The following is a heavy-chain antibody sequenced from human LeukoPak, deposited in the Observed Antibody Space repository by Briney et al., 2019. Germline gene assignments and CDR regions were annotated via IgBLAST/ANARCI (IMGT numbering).Heavy chain of an antibody. CDR1: GFTFSSYA. J-gene: IGHJ4*02. CDR3: AKATSYYYDSSGWTFEY. V-gene: IGHV3-23*01. Sequence: PGGSLRLSCAASGFTFSSYAMSWVRQAPGKGLEWVSAISGSGGSTYYADSVKGRFTISRDNSKNTLYLQMNSLRAEDTAVYYCAKATSYYYDSSGWTFEYWGQGTLVTVSS. CDR2: ISGSGGST. D-gene: IGHD3-22*01.